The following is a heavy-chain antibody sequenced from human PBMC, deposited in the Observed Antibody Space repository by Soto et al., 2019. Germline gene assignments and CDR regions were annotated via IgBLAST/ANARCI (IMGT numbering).Heavy chain of an antibody. CDR2: TYLRSKWYN. CDR3: ARAAVAFDAFDL. Sequence: QIQLQQSGPGLVKPSQTLSLTCVISGDSVSTNSTTWNWIRQSPSRGLEWLGRTYLRSKWYNEYAVSVKSRIAVRPDTSKSLFSLLLCSVTPDDTSVYFCARAAVAFDAFDLWGHWTVVSVSS. J-gene: IGHJ3*01. V-gene: IGHV6-1*01. D-gene: IGHD2-15*01. CDR1: GDSVSTNSTT.